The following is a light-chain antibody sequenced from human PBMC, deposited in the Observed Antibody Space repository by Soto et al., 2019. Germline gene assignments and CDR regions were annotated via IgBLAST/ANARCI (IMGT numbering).Light chain of an antibody. V-gene: IGKV1-39*01. Sequence: DIQMTQSASSLSATVGDRVTITCRASQNINNYLKWYQQRPGEAPKLLIYAASTLQAGVPSRFSGSGSGTLFTLTISSLEPEDFAVYYCQHRSTCPRAFGQGTRLEIK. J-gene: IGKJ5*01. CDR2: AAS. CDR1: QNINNY. CDR3: QHRSTCPRA.